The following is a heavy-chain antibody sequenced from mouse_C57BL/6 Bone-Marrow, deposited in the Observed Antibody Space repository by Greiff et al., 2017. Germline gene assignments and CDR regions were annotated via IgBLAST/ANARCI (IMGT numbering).Heavy chain of an antibody. Sequence: QVQLKQSGAELVRPGTSVKMSCKASGYTFTNYWIGWAKQRPGHGLEWIGDIYPGGGYTNYNEKFKGKATLTADKSSSTAYMQFGSLTSEDSAIYYCARGLLRSAMDYWGQGTSVTVSS. J-gene: IGHJ4*01. V-gene: IGHV1-63*01. CDR1: GYTFTNYW. D-gene: IGHD1-1*01. CDR2: IYPGGGYT. CDR3: ARGLLRSAMDY.